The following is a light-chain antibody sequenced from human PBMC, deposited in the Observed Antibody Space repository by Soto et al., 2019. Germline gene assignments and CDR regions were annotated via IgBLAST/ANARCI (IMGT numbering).Light chain of an antibody. J-gene: IGKJ2*01. CDR3: QQYSSSPFT. Sequence: EIVLTQSPGTLSLSPGERAIFSCRANQSVRSNYLAWYQQRSGQAPRLLIYGVSSRATGVPDRFSGSGSGTDFTLTISRLEPEDFALYYCQQYSSSPFTFGPGTKLEI. CDR1: QSVRSNY. CDR2: GVS. V-gene: IGKV3-20*01.